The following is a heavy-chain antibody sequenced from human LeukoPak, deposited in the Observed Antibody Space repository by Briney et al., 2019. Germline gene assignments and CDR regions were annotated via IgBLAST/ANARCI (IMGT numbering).Heavy chain of an antibody. Sequence: GGSLRLSCAASGFTFSSYAMSWVRQAPGKGLEWVSAISGSGGSTYYADSVKGRFTISRDNSKNTLYLQMNRLRAEDTAVYYCAKDPHDYGGNSFSYYFDYWGQGTLVTVSS. CDR3: AKDPHDYGGNSFSYYFDY. D-gene: IGHD4-23*01. J-gene: IGHJ4*02. CDR2: ISGSGGST. V-gene: IGHV3-23*01. CDR1: GFTFSSYA.